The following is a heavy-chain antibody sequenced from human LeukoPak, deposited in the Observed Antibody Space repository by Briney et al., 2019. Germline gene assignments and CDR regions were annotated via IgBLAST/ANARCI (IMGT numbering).Heavy chain of an antibody. V-gene: IGHV4-34*01. D-gene: IGHD6-13*01. CDR3: ARETPGIAAAGEYDY. CDR2: INHSGST. Sequence: SETLSLTCAVYGGSFSGYYWSWIRQPPGKGLEWIGEINHSGSTNYNPSLKSRVTISVDTSKNQFSLKLSSVTAADTAVYYCARETPGIAAAGEYDYWGQGTLVTVSS. CDR1: GGSFSGYY. J-gene: IGHJ4*02.